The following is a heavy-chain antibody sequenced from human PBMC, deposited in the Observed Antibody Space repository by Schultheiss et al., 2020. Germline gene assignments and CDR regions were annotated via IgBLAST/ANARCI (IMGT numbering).Heavy chain of an antibody. V-gene: IGHV3-53*01. CDR2: IYSGGST. Sequence: GGSLRLSCAASGFTVSSNYMSWVRQAPGKGLEWVSVIYSGGSTYYADSVKGRFTISRHNSKNTLYLQMNSLRAGDTAVYYCARGYSSSWYSGAFDYWGQGTLVNVSS. D-gene: IGHD6-13*01. CDR3: ARGYSSSWYSGAFDY. J-gene: IGHJ4*02. CDR1: GFTVSSNY.